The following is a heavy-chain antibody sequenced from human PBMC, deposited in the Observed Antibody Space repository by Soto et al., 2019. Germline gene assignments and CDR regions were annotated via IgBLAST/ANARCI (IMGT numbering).Heavy chain of an antibody. CDR2: IWYDGSNK. V-gene: IGHV3-33*01. Sequence: QVQLVESGGGVGQPGRSLRLSCAASGFTFSSYGMHWVRQAPGKGLEWVAVIWYDGSNKYYADSVKGRFTISRDNSKNTLYLQMNGLRAEDTAVYYCARVGSGGSCYSLDYWGQGTLVTVSS. CDR3: ARVGSGGSCYSLDY. CDR1: GFTFSSYG. D-gene: IGHD2-15*01. J-gene: IGHJ4*02.